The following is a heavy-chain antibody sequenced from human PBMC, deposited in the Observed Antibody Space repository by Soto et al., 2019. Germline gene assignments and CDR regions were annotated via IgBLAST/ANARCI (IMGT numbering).Heavy chain of an antibody. CDR2: ISITGNYK. CDR3: ASRRLGYCTGGTCPEF. V-gene: IGHV3-21*01. Sequence: EVQLVESGGGLVKPGGSLRLSCAASGFTFSSFNMDWVRQAPGKGLEWVSSISITGNYKYYADSLKGRFTISRDNAQHLLFLQVDSLRPEDTGVYYCASRRLGYCTGGTCPEFWGQGTVVTVTS. CDR1: GFTFSSFN. D-gene: IGHD2-15*01. J-gene: IGHJ4*02.